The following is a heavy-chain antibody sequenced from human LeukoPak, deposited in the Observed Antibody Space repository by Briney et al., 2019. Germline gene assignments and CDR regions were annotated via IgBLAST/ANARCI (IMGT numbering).Heavy chain of an antibody. CDR3: AKDFGYQLLLGWFDP. V-gene: IGHV3-30*18. CDR1: GFTFSSYG. Sequence: GGSLRLSCAASGFTFSSYGMHWVRQAPGKGLEWVAVISYDGSNKYYADSVKGRFTISRDNSKNTLYLQMNSLRAEDTAVYYCAKDFGYQLLLGWFDPWGQGTLVTVSS. D-gene: IGHD2-2*01. J-gene: IGHJ5*02. CDR2: ISYDGSNK.